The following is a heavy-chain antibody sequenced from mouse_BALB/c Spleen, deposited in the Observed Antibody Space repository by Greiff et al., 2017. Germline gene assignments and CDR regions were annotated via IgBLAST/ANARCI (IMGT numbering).Heavy chain of an antibody. CDR2: ISYSGST. CDR3: AAYYRYDVGFAY. Sequence: QSGPGLVKPSQSLSLTCTVTGYSITSDYAWNWIRQFPGNKLEWMGYISYSGSTSYNPSLKSRISITRDTSKNQFFLQLNSVTTEDTATYYCAAYYRYDVGFAYWGQGTLVTVSA. D-gene: IGHD2-14*01. J-gene: IGHJ3*01. CDR1: GYSITSDYA. V-gene: IGHV3-2*02.